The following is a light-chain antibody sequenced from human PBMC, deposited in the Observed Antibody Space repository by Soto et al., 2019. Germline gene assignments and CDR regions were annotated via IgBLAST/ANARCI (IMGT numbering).Light chain of an antibody. CDR3: SSYAGSNNFV. V-gene: IGLV2-11*01. CDR2: DVN. Sequence: QSALTQPRSVSGSPGQSVTISCTGSSSDVGAYNYVSWYQHNPGKAPKLLIYDVNKRPSGVPDRFSGSKFGNTASLTISGLQADDEADYYCSSYAGSNNFVFGTGTKLTVL. CDR1: SSDVGAYNY. J-gene: IGLJ1*01.